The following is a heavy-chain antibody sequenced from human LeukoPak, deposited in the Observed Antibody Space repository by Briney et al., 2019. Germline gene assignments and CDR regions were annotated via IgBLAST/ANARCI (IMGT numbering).Heavy chain of an antibody. Sequence: PSETLSLTCAVYGGSFSGYYRSWIRQPPGKGLEWIGEINHSGSTNYNPSLKSRVTISVDTSKNQFSLKLSSVTAADTAVYYCARALVVPAAILNSHWFDPWGQGTLVTVSS. V-gene: IGHV4-34*01. CDR1: GGSFSGYY. CDR3: ARALVVPAAILNSHWFDP. CDR2: INHSGST. D-gene: IGHD2-2*02. J-gene: IGHJ5*02.